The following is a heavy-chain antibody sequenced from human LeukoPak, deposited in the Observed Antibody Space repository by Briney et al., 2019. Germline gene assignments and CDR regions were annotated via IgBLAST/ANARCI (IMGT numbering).Heavy chain of an antibody. V-gene: IGHV4-59*01. CDR1: GGSISSYY. D-gene: IGHD6-19*01. Sequence: SETLSLTCTVPGGSISSYYWSWIRQPPGKGLEWIGFIYYSGTTNYNPSLKSRLTISVNTSKNQFSLKLSSVTAADTAVYYCARGGWYVFDYWGQGTLLTVSS. CDR2: IYYSGTT. J-gene: IGHJ4*02. CDR3: ARGGWYVFDY.